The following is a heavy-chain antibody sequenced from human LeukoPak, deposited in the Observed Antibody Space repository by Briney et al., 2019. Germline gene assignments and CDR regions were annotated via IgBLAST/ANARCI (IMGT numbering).Heavy chain of an antibody. Sequence: ASVKVCCKASGYTFTSYDINWVRQATGQGLEWMGWMNPNSGNTGYAQKFQGRVTMTRNTSISTAYMELSSLRSEDTAVYYCARVLRFLEWLPLDPYYYYGMDVWGQGTTVTVSS. V-gene: IGHV1-8*01. J-gene: IGHJ6*02. D-gene: IGHD3-3*01. CDR1: GYTFTSYD. CDR3: ARVLRFLEWLPLDPYYYYGMDV. CDR2: MNPNSGNT.